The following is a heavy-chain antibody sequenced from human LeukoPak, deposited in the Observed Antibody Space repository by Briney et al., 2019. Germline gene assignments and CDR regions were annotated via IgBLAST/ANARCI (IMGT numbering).Heavy chain of an antibody. Sequence: SETLSLTCTVSGGSISSHYWSWIRQPAGKGLEWIGRIYTSGSTNYNPSLKSRVTMSVDTSKNQFSLKLSSVTAADTAVYYCARVSDTYQAFDIWGQGTMVTVSS. CDR1: GGSISSHY. CDR2: IYTSGST. V-gene: IGHV4-4*07. J-gene: IGHJ3*02. CDR3: ARVSDTYQAFDI.